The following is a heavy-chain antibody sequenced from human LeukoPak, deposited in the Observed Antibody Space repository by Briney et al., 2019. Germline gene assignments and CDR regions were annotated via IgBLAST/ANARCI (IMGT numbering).Heavy chain of an antibody. CDR2: INPNSGGT. CDR1: GYTFTGYY. CDR3: ARGRPGPTFYYYYGMDV. Sequence: ASVKVSCKASGYTFTGYYMHWVRQAPGQGLEWMGRINPNSGGTNYAQKFQGRVTMTRDTSISTAYMELSRLRSDDTAVYYCARGRPGPTFYYYYGMDVRGQGTTVTVSS. J-gene: IGHJ6*02. V-gene: IGHV1-2*06.